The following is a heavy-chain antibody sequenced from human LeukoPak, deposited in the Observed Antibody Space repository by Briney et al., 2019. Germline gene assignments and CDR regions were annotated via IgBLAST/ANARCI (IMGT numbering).Heavy chain of an antibody. CDR2: IYHSGST. CDR3: ARDILVGATGGWFDP. J-gene: IGHJ5*02. D-gene: IGHD1-26*01. Sequence: PSQTLSLTCTVSGGSISSGSYYWSWIRQPPGKGLEWIGYIYHSGSTYYNPSLKSRVTISVDRSKNQFSLKLSSVTAADTAVYYCARDILVGATGGWFDPWGQGTLVTVSS. CDR1: GGSISSGSYY. V-gene: IGHV4-30-2*01.